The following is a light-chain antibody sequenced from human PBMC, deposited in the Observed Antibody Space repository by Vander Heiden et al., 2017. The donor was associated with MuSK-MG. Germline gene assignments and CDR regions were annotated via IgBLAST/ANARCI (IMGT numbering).Light chain of an antibody. J-gene: IGKJ3*01. V-gene: IGKV1-8*01. Sequence: AIRMTQSPSSFSASTGDRVTITCRASQGISSYLAWYQQKPGKAPKLLIYAASTLQSGVPSRFSGSGSGTDFTLTISCLQSEDFATYYCQQYYNYPQGDFGPGTKVDIK. CDR3: QQYYNYPQGD. CDR1: QGISSY. CDR2: AAS.